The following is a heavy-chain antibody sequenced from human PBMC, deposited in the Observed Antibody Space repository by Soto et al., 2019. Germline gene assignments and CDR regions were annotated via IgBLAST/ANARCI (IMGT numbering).Heavy chain of an antibody. CDR1: GYTFTTYA. D-gene: IGHD2-2*01. V-gene: IGHV1-3*01. Sequence: ASVKVSCKASGYTFTTYAVHWVRQAPGQRLEWMGWINAGTGNRKYSQNFQGRVTITRDTSASTAYMELSSLRSGDTAVYYCAKDRGAMTFLRYGMDVWGQGTTVTVSS. J-gene: IGHJ6*02. CDR2: INAGTGNR. CDR3: AKDRGAMTFLRYGMDV.